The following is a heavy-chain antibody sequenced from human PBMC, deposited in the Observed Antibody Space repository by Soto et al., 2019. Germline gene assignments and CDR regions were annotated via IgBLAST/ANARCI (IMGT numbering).Heavy chain of an antibody. CDR1: GGSFSCYY. V-gene: IGHV4-34*09. Sequence: TLSLTCAVYGGSFSCYYWSWIRQPPGKGLEWIGEINHSGSTNYNPSLKSQVTISVDTSKNQFSLKLSSVTAADTAVYYCARVSGYDYIWGSPTGSLPPNFDYWGQGTLVTVSS. D-gene: IGHD3-16*01. CDR2: INHSGST. J-gene: IGHJ4*02. CDR3: ARVSGYDYIWGSPTGSLPPNFDY.